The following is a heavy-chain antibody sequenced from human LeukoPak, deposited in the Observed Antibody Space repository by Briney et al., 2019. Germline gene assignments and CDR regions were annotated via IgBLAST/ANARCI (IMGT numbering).Heavy chain of an antibody. D-gene: IGHD4-23*01. CDR3: ARGWLAETTVVTPYNY. Sequence: SVKVSCKASGGTFSSYAINWVRQAPGQGLEWMGGIIPIFGTANYAQKFQGRVTITTVESMSTAYMELSSLRSEDTAVYYCARGWLAETTVVTPYNYWGQGTLVTVSS. CDR1: GGTFSSYA. CDR2: IIPIFGTA. J-gene: IGHJ4*02. V-gene: IGHV1-69*05.